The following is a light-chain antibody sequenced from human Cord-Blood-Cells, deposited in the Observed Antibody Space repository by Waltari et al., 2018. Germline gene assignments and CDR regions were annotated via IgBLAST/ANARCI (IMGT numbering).Light chain of an antibody. CDR2: EVS. CDR3: CSYAGSSTYV. J-gene: IGLJ1*01. V-gene: IGLV2-23*02. CDR1: SRDYGSYNL. Sequence: QSALTQPASVSGSPGPSITISCPGTSRDYGSYNLVSWYHQHPGKAPKLMIYEVSKRPSGVSNRFSGSKSGNTASLTISGLQAEDEADYYCCSYAGSSTYVFGTGTKVTVL.